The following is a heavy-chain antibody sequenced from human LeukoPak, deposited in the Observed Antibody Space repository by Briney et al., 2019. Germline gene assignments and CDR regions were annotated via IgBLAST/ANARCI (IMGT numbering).Heavy chain of an antibody. CDR1: GFTFSSYG. D-gene: IGHD3-10*01. CDR2: ISYDGSNK. V-gene: IGHV3-30*18. CDR3: AKGLPGPIKWFGELRGGAEYFQH. Sequence: GRSLRLSCAASGFTFSSYGMHWVRQAPGKGLEWVAVISYDGSNKYYADSVKGRFTISRDNSKNTLYLQMNSLRAEDTAVYYCAKGLPGPIKWFGELRGGAEYFQHWGQGTLVTVSS. J-gene: IGHJ1*01.